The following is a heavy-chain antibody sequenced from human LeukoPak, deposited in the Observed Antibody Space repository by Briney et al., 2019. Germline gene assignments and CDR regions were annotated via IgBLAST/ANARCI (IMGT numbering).Heavy chain of an antibody. CDR2: IYVSGRI. V-gene: IGHV4-4*07. CDR1: GGSISNLY. D-gene: IGHD1-26*01. CDR3: ASSGGSLLGDGYYYYYMDV. J-gene: IGHJ6*03. Sequence: SETLSLTCSVSGGSISNLYLSWIRQPAGKGLEWIGRIYVSGRIDYNPSLRSRVTMSVDTSKNQLSLRVRSVTAADTGVYYCASSGGSLLGDGYYYYYMDVWGKGTTVTISS.